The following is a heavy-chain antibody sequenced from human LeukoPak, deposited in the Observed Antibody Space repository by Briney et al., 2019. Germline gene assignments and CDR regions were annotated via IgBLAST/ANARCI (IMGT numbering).Heavy chain of an antibody. J-gene: IGHJ4*02. CDR3: ARDNHDFWSGYLFDY. V-gene: IGHV4-59*01. CDR1: GGSITGYY. D-gene: IGHD3-3*01. Sequence: SETLSLTCTVSGGSITGYYWTWIRQPPGKGLEWIGYIYYNGTTNYNPSLKSRLTISLNTSKKQFSLNLSSVTAADTAVYYCARDNHDFWSGYLFDYWGQGTLVTVSS. CDR2: IYYNGTT.